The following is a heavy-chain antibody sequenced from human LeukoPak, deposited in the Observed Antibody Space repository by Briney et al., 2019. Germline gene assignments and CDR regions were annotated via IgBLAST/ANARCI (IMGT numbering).Heavy chain of an antibody. CDR2: ISASGDAT. CDR1: GFTFSAHS. CDR3: ARSRPLRGVTVDY. D-gene: IGHD3-10*01. Sequence: QPGGSLRLSCAASGFTFSAHSMTWVRQAPGKGLEWVSGISASGDATFYADSVKGRFTISRDNAKNSLYLQMNSLRDEDTAVYYCARSRPLRGVTVDYWGQGTLVTVSS. J-gene: IGHJ4*02. V-gene: IGHV3-23*01.